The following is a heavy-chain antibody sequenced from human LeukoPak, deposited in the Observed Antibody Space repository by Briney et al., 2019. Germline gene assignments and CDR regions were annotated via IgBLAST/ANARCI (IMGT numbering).Heavy chain of an antibody. CDR1: GFTFSGIS. V-gene: IGHV1-24*01. Sequence: GASVKLSCKVSGFTFSGISMHWVRQAPGQGLEWMGGFNPEDVETIYARTVLGRLTVTEDTSTDTAYMQMSSLRAEDTAMYYCATEIVGYGDDHYFDSWGEGTLVSVSS. D-gene: IGHD4-17*01. CDR3: ATEIVGYGDDHYFDS. J-gene: IGHJ4*02. CDR2: FNPEDVET.